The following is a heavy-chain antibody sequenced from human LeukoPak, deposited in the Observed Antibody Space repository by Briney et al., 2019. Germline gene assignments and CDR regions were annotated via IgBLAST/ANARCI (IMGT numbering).Heavy chain of an antibody. V-gene: IGHV4-34*01. CDR3: ASDRFYYDSSGYYSKYYFDY. CDR2: INHSGST. J-gene: IGHJ4*02. D-gene: IGHD3-22*01. Sequence: SETLSLTCTVSGGSISSYYWSWIRQPPGKGLEWIGEINHSGSTNYNPSLKSRVTISVDTSKNQFSLKLSSVTAADTAVYYCASDRFYYDSSGYYSKYYFDYWGQGTLVTVSS. CDR1: GGSISSYY.